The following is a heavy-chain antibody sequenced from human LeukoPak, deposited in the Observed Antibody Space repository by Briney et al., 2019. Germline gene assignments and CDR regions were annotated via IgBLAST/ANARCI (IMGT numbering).Heavy chain of an antibody. CDR2: IYHSGST. J-gene: IGHJ4*02. D-gene: IGHD6-13*01. CDR3: ARVIGSSFDY. V-gene: IGHV4-38-2*02. Sequence: SETLSLTCTVSGYSISSGYYWGWIRQPPGKGLEWIGSIYHSGSTYYNLSLKSRVTISVDTSKNQFSLKLSSVTAADTAVYYCARVIGSSFDYWGQGTLVTVSS. CDR1: GYSISSGYY.